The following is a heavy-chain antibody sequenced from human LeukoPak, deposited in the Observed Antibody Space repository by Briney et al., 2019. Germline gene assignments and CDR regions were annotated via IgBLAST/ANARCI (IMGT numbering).Heavy chain of an antibody. D-gene: IGHD3-22*01. J-gene: IGHJ1*01. V-gene: IGHV1-69*04. CDR2: IIPILGIA. Sequence: ASVKVSCKASGGTFSSYAISWVRQAPGQGLEWMGRIIPILGIANYAQKFQGRVTITADKSTSTAYMELSSLRSEDTAVYYCASYDSSGYHEHFQHWGQGTLVTVSS. CDR3: ASYDSSGYHEHFQH. CDR1: GGTFSSYA.